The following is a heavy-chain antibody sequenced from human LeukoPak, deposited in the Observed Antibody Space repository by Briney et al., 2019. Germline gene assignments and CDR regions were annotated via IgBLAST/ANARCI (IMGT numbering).Heavy chain of an antibody. CDR1: XXTFXXXA. CDR3: ARDDFWSDYGYYFDY. Sequence: XASXXTFXXXAISWVRQAPGQGVEWMGRIIPIFGTANYAQKFQGRVTITTDESTSTAYMELSSLRSEDTAVYYCARDDFWSDYGYYFDYWGQGTLVTVSS. D-gene: IGHD3-3*01. J-gene: IGHJ4*02. V-gene: IGHV1-69*05. CDR2: IIPIFGTA.